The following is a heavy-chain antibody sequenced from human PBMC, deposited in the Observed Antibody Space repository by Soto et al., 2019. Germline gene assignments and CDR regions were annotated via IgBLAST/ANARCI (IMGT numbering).Heavy chain of an antibody. CDR1: GGTFSTYA. V-gene: IGHV1-69*12. J-gene: IGHJ4*02. D-gene: IGHD5-18*01. CDR2: IIPMFGTA. Sequence: QVQLVQSGAEVKKPESSVKVSCKAPGGTFSTYAISWVRQAPGQGLEWMGGIIPMFGTANYAQRFQDRVTITADESTNTVYMELSSLRSEDTAVDFCASGIQLWLRRINNGYSGGGQGTLVTVSS. CDR3: ASGIQLWLRRINNGYSG.